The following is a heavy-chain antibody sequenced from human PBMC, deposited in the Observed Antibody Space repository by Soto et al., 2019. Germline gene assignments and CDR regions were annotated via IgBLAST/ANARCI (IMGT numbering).Heavy chain of an antibody. CDR1: GLIFSKAW. CDR2: IKSRTDGGTS. Sequence: GGSLRLSCAASGLIFSKAWINWVRQAPGKGLEWVGRIKSRTDGGTSDYGAPAKGRFAISRDDSRNIVYMQMNSLKIEDTGVYYCTSDYSSSAITDRFAYWGHGTLVTVSS. D-gene: IGHD3-10*01. CDR3: TSDYSSSAITDRFAY. J-gene: IGHJ4*01. V-gene: IGHV3-15*07.